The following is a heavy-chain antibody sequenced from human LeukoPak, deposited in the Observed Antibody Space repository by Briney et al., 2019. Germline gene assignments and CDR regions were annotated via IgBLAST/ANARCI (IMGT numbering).Heavy chain of an antibody. J-gene: IGHJ4*02. CDR1: GGSFTDYY. CDR3: ARSPVGTTSHRGIFDY. CDR2: INHIGST. Sequence: SETLSLTCAVYGGSFTDYYWSWIRQTPGKGLEWIGEINHIGSTNYNPSLKSRVTISVDRSKNQFSLKLRSVTAADSTDYYCARSPVGTTSHRGIFDYWGQGILVTVSS. V-gene: IGHV4-34*01. D-gene: IGHD3-16*01.